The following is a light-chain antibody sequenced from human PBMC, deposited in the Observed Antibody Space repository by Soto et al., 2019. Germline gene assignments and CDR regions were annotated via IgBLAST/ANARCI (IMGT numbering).Light chain of an antibody. CDR3: SSYTTSSTWV. Sequence: QAVVTQPASVSGSPGQSITISCTGTSSDVGGYNYVSWYQQHPGKAPKLMIYDVTTRPSGVSSRFSGSTSGNTASLTISGLQAEDEADYYCSSYTTSSTWVFGGGTKLTVL. V-gene: IGLV2-14*01. CDR2: DVT. J-gene: IGLJ3*02. CDR1: SSDVGGYNY.